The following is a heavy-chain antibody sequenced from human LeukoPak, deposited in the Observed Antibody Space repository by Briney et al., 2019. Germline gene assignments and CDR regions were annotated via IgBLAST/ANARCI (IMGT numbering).Heavy chain of an antibody. V-gene: IGHV4-34*01. CDR3: ARDLKDCSGGSCYGTDY. CDR2: INHSGST. CDR1: GGSFSGYY. Sequence: SETLSLTRAVYGGSFSGYYWSWIRQSPGKGLEWIGEINHSGSTNHNPSLKSRVTISVDTSKNQFSLKLRSVTAADTAVYYCARDLKDCSGGSCYGTDYWGQGTLVTVSS. D-gene: IGHD2-15*01. J-gene: IGHJ4*02.